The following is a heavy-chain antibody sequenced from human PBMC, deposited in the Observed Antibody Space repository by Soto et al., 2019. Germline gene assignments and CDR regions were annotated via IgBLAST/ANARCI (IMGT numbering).Heavy chain of an antibody. J-gene: IGHJ4*02. CDR1: GFTVSSNY. D-gene: IGHD5-12*01. CDR2: IYSCGST. CDR3: ASSNPEVATHYFDY. Sequence: EVQLVESGGGLIQPGGSLRLSCAASGFTVSSNYMSWVRQAPGKGLEWASVIYSCGSTYYAASVQGRFTNSRDNSKNTLDLQMNSLRAEDTAVYYCASSNPEVATHYFDYWGQVTLVTVSS. V-gene: IGHV3-53*01.